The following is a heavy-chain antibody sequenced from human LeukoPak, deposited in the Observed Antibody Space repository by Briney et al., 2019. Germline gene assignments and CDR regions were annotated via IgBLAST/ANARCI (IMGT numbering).Heavy chain of an antibody. D-gene: IGHD6-13*01. J-gene: IGHJ4*02. CDR3: ARVQSGVAEAFDY. CDR1: GGSIRSSSYY. Sequence: SETLSLTCSVSGGSIRSSSYYWGWIRQPPGKGLEWIGSIHYSGSTYYNASLKGRVTISVDTSKNQFSLKVSSVTAADTAVYYCARVQSGVAEAFDYWGQGTLVTVSS. CDR2: IHYSGST. V-gene: IGHV4-39*01.